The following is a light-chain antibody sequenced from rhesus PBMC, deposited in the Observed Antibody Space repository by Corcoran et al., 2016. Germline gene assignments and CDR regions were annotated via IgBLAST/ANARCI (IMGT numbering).Light chain of an antibody. J-gene: IGKJ2*01. CDR3: LQYSSSPYS. CDR2: KAS. CDR1: QSISSW. V-gene: IGKV1-22*01. Sequence: DIQMTQSPSSLSASVGDTVTITCRASQSISSWLDWYQQKPGKAPKLLIYKASSLQSGVPSRFSGSGSGTDFTLTFSSLQPEDFATYYCLQYSSSPYSFGQGTKVEIK.